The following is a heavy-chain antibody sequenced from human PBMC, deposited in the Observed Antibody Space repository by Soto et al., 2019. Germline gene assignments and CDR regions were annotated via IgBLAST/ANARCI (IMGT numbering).Heavy chain of an antibody. J-gene: IGHJ4*02. CDR3: ASFAVAEPYYFDY. V-gene: IGHV1-69*06. CDR2: IIPIFGTA. D-gene: IGHD6-19*01. CDR1: GGTFSSYA. Sequence: SVKVSCKASGGTFSSYAISWVRQAPGQGLEWMGGIIPIFGTANYAQKFQGRVTITADRSTSTAYMELSSLRSEDTAVYYCASFAVAEPYYFDYWGQGTLVTVSS.